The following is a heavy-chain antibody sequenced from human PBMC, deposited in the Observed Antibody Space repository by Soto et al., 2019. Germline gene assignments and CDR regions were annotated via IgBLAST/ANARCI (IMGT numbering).Heavy chain of an antibody. CDR1: GGSITSYH. Sequence: PSETLSLTCSVSGGSITSYHWSWIRQPPGKGLEWIGYIYYRGNTNYNPSLKSRVTISVDRSKNQFSLKVSSVTAADTAVYYCARVDTVAGSFDFWGQGTLVTVSS. CDR3: ARVDTVAGSFDF. J-gene: IGHJ4*02. CDR2: IYYRGNT. D-gene: IGHD6-19*01. V-gene: IGHV4-59*01.